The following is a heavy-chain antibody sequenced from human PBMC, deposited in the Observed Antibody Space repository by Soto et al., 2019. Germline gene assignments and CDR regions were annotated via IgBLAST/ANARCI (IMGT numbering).Heavy chain of an antibody. CDR2: IYYSGST. J-gene: IGHJ4*02. CDR3: ARGPGTMAKIDY. Sequence: QVQLQESGPGLVKPSQTLSLTCTVSGGSISSGGYYWSWIRQHPGKGLEWIGYIYYSGSTYYNPSLKSRVXIXGHXSKNQFALKLSSVTAADSAVYYCARGPGTMAKIDYWGQGTLVTVSS. D-gene: IGHD3-10*01. V-gene: IGHV4-31*03. CDR1: GGSISSGGYY.